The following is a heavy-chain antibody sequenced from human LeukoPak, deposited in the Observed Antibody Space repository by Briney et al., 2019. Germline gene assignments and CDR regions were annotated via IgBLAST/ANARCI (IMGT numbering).Heavy chain of an antibody. Sequence: GGSLRLSCAASGFTFSSYWMSWVRQAPGKGLEWVANIKQDGSEKYYVDSVKGRFTISRDNAKNSLYLQMNSLRAEDTALYYCAREGDYYDSSGYYGYWGQGTLVTVSS. D-gene: IGHD3-22*01. J-gene: IGHJ4*02. V-gene: IGHV3-7*03. CDR1: GFTFSSYW. CDR3: AREGDYYDSSGYYGY. CDR2: IKQDGSEK.